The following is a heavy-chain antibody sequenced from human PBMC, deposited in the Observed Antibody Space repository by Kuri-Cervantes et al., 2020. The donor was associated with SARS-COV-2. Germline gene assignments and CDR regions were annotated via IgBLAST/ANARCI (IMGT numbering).Heavy chain of an antibody. Sequence: GESLKISCAASGFTFSSYSMNWVRQAPGKGLEWVSSISSSSSYIYYADSVKGRFTISRDNAKNSLYLQMNSLRAEDTAVYYCARDLGILTGYYSRYYYYYGMDVWGQGTTVTVSS. D-gene: IGHD3-9*01. CDR3: ARDLGILTGYYSRYYYYYGMDV. V-gene: IGHV3-21*01. CDR1: GFTFSSYS. CDR2: ISSSSSYI. J-gene: IGHJ6*02.